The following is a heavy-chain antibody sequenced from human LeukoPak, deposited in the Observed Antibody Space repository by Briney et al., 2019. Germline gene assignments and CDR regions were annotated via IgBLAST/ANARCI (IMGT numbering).Heavy chain of an antibody. CDR2: ITPNGGNT. J-gene: IGHJ6*02. CDR1: GYTFTSYD. D-gene: IGHD6-13*01. V-gene: IGHV1-8*01. Sequence: ASVKVSCKASGYTFTSYDINWLDKAPGQGLEWWEGITPNGGNTGYAQKFQGRVTMTRNTSISTAYMELSSLRSEDTAVYYCASRRYSSSWYLTYYYYGMDVWGQGTTVTVSS. CDR3: ASRRYSSSWYLTYYYYGMDV.